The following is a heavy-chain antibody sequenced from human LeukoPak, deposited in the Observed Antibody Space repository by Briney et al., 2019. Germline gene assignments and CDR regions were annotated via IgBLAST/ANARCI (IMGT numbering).Heavy chain of an antibody. D-gene: IGHD1-7*01. J-gene: IGHJ4*02. V-gene: IGHV1-2*02. CDR1: GYTFTGYY. CDR2: INPNSGGT. CDR3: ARDSDWNYNFDY. Sequence: GASVKASCKASGYTFTGYYMHWVRQAPGQGLEWMGWINPNSGGTNYAQKFQGRVTMTRDTSISTAYMELSRLRSDDTAVYYCARDSDWNYNFDYWGQGTLVTVSS.